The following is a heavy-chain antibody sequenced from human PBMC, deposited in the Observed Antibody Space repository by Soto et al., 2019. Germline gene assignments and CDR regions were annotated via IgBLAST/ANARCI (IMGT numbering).Heavy chain of an antibody. J-gene: IGHJ6*03. V-gene: IGHV4-39*01. CDR2: IYYSGST. CDR3: ARLSLVVAASHFPNYYYYMDV. Sequence: QLQLQESGPGLVKPSETLSLTCTVSGGSISSSSYYWGWIRQPPGKGLEWIGSIYYSGSTYYNPSLKSRVTISVDTSKNQFSLKLSSVTAADTAVYYCARLSLVVAASHFPNYYYYMDVWGKGTTVTVSS. CDR1: GGSISSSSYY. D-gene: IGHD2-15*01.